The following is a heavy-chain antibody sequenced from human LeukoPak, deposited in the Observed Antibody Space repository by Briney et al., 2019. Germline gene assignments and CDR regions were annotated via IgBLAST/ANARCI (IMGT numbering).Heavy chain of an antibody. D-gene: IGHD1-26*01. V-gene: IGHV4-30-4*08. CDR1: GGSISSGDYH. CDR2: IYYSGST. Sequence: SQTLSLTCTVSGGSISSGDYHWSWIRQPPGKGLEWIGYIYYSGSTYYNPSLKSRVTISVDTSKNQFSLKLSSVTAADTAVYYCARHVGDVVGATEWFDPWGQGTLVTVSS. J-gene: IGHJ5*02. CDR3: ARHVGDVVGATEWFDP.